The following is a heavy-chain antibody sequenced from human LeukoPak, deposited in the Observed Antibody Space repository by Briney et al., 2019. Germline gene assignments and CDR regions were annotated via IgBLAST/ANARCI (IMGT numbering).Heavy chain of an antibody. D-gene: IGHD3-22*01. CDR2: IKQDGSEK. CDR3: AREMSSGYYLDAFDI. Sequence: PGGSLRLSCAASGFTFSSYWMSWVRQAPGKGLEWVANIKQDGSEKYYVDSVKGRFTISRDNAKNSLYLQMNSLRAEDTAVYYCAREMSSGYYLDAFDIWGQGTMVTVSS. V-gene: IGHV3-7*01. CDR1: GFTFSSYW. J-gene: IGHJ3*02.